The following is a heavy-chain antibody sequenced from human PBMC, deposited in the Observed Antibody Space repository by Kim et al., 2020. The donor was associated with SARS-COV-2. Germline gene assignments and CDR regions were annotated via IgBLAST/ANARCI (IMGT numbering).Heavy chain of an antibody. CDR3: ARGGLTVTPFDP. CDR1: GYTFTSYA. D-gene: IGHD4-17*01. J-gene: IGHJ5*02. Sequence: ASVKVSCKASGYTFTSYAMHWVRQAPGQRLEWMGWINAGNGNTKYSQKFQGRVTITRDTSASTAYMELSSLRSEDTAVYYCARGGLTVTPFDPWGQGTLVTVSS. CDR2: INAGNGNT. V-gene: IGHV1-3*01.